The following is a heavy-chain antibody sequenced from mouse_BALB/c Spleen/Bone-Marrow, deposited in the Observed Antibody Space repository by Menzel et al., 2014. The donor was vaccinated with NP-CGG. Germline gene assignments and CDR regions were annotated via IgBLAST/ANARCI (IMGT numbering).Heavy chain of an antibody. D-gene: IGHD2-4*01. Sequence: EVQLQQSGTVLARPGASVKMSCKASGYTFTSYWMHWVKQRPGQGLEWIGAIYPGNSDTSYNQKFKGKAKLTAVTSTSTAYMEISSLTNEDSAVYYCTRAMITRAWFAYWGQGTLVTVSA. J-gene: IGHJ3*01. CDR2: IYPGNSDT. V-gene: IGHV1-5*01. CDR3: TRAMITRAWFAY. CDR1: GYTFTSYW.